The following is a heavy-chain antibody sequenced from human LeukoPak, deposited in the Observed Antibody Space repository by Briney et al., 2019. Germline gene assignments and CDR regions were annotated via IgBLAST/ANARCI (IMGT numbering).Heavy chain of an antibody. CDR3: AARPDRGLGPLDF. J-gene: IGHJ4*02. Sequence: GSLRLSCAASGFTFNSYAMAWVRQPPGKGLEWVSAISSSGDSTYYTDSVKGRFTISRDNSKNTLYLEMSRLRADDTAVYFCAARPDRGLGPLDFWGQGTLVTVSS. CDR1: GFTFNSYA. V-gene: IGHV3-23*01. CDR2: ISSSGDST.